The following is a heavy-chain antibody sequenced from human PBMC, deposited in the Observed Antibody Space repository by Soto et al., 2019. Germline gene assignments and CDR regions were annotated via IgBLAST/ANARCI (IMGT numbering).Heavy chain of an antibody. CDR2: INPSSGST. CDR1: GNTFTSYY. D-gene: IGHD3-10*01. J-gene: IGHJ6*02. Sequence: GASVKVSCKASGNTFTSYYMHWVRQAPRQGLEWIGIINPSSGSTSYAQKFQGRVTMTRDKSTSTVYMERSRLRSEDTAVYYCASLYYGSGSDYNGVGYYYYGMDVWGQGTTVTVSS. CDR3: ASLYYGSGSDYNGVGYYYYGMDV. V-gene: IGHV1-46*01.